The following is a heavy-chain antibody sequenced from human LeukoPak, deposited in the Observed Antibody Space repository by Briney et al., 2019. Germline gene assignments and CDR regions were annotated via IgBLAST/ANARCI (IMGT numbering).Heavy chain of an antibody. D-gene: IGHD3-22*01. Sequence: PSETLSLSCTVSGGSISSSSYYWGRIRQPPGKGLEWIGSIYYSGSTYYNPSLKSRVTISVDTSKNQFSLKLSSVTAADTAVYYCARGGGVPVITMIVVATYYFDYWGQGTLVTVSS. V-gene: IGHV4-39*07. CDR3: ARGGGVPVITMIVVATYYFDY. J-gene: IGHJ4*02. CDR2: IYYSGST. CDR1: GGSISSSSYY.